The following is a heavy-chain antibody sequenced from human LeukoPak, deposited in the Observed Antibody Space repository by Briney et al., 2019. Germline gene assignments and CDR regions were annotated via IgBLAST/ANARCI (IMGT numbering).Heavy chain of an antibody. CDR2: ISGSGGST. D-gene: IGHD3-10*01. V-gene: IGHV3-23*01. CDR1: GFTFSSYA. CDR3: AKTPKIRGVSNLDY. J-gene: IGHJ4*02. Sequence: GGSLRLSCAASGFTFSSYAVSWVRQAPGKGLEWVSGISGSGGSTYYADSVKGRFTISRDNSKNTLYLQMNSLRTEDTAVYYCAKTPKIRGVSNLDYWGQGTLVTVSS.